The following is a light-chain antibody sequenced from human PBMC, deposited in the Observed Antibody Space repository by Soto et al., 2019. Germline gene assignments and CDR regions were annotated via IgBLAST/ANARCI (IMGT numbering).Light chain of an antibody. V-gene: IGKV4-1*01. CDR3: QQYYSTPYT. Sequence: DIVMTQSPDSLAVSLGERATINCKSSQSVLYSSNNKNYLAWYQQKPGQPTKLLIYWASTRESGVPDRFSGSRSGTDVTLTVSSLQAEDVAVYYCQQYYSTPYTFGQGTKLEIK. J-gene: IGKJ2*01. CDR1: QSVLYSSNNKNY. CDR2: WAS.